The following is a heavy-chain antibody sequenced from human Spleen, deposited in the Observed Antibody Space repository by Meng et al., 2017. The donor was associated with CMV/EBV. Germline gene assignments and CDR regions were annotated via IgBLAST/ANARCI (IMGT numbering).Heavy chain of an antibody. CDR2: IHYSGYT. Sequence: IRQPPWKGLKWIGYIHYSGYTSYNPSLPGTPSYNPPLKSRVTMSLDTSKNQFSLRLSSMTAADTAVYFCARGGVRVRLLSRLRWFDPWGQGTLVTVSS. CDR3: ARGGVRVRLLSRLRWFDP. D-gene: IGHD3-10*02. V-gene: IGHV4-30-4*01. J-gene: IGHJ5*02.